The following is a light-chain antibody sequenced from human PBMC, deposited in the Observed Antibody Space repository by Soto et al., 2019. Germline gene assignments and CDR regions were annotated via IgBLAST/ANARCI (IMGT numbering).Light chain of an antibody. CDR1: SNDVGGYNY. CDR2: DVS. J-gene: IGLJ1*01. V-gene: IGLV2-14*01. CDR3: SSYTSSSTLLYV. Sequence: QSVLTQPASVSGSPGQSITISCTGTSNDVGGYNYVSWYQQHPGKASEFMIYDVSNRPSGVSNRFSGSKFGNTASLTISGFQAEDEADYYCSSYTSSSTLLYVFGTGTKVTVL.